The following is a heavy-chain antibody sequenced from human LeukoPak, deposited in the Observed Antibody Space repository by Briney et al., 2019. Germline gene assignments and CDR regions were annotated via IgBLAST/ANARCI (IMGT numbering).Heavy chain of an antibody. V-gene: IGHV1-18*01. CDR2: ISAYNGNT. J-gene: IGHJ6*02. Sequence: ASVTVSCKASGYTFTSYGISWVRQAPGQGLEWMGWISAYNGNTNYAQKLQGRVTMTTDTSTSTAYMELRSLRSDDTAVYYCARGGYSYGYGDYYYGMDVWGQGTTVTVSS. CDR1: GYTFTSYG. D-gene: IGHD5-18*01. CDR3: ARGGYSYGYGDYYYGMDV.